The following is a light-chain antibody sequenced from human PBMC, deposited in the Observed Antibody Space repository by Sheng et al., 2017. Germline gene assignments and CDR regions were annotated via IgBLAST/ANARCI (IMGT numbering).Light chain of an antibody. Sequence: EIVLTQSPGTLSLSPGERATLSCRASQSVSSNRLAWSQHRRGQPPRLLIYGASSRPTGIPDKFSGSGSGTDFTLTISRLEPEDFAVYYCHQYAAFPYTFGPGTKVDIK. CDR2: GAS. J-gene: IGKJ3*01. CDR3: HQYAAFPYT. CDR1: QSVSSNR. V-gene: IGKV3-20*01.